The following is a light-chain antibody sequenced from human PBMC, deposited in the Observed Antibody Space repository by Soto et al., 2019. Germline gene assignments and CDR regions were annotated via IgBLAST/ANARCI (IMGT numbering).Light chain of an antibody. CDR1: QTIRRW. CDR2: DAS. V-gene: IGKV1-5*01. J-gene: IGKJ1*01. CDR3: QHYNSDPWT. Sequence: DIEMTQPPSTLSASVGDRLTITCRASQTIRRWLAWYQQRPGKAPKVLIYDASTLESGVPARFSGSGSETEFTLTISSLQPEDSATYYCQHYNSDPWTFGQGTKVEIK.